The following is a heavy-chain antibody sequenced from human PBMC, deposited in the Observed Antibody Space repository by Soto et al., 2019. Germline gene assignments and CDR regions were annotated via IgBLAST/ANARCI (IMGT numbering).Heavy chain of an antibody. D-gene: IGHD2-8*01. CDR2: IYYSGST. J-gene: IGHJ6*03. CDR3: ARHAKYCTNGVCSNLSYYYYYMDV. Sequence: SETLSLTCTVSGGSISSSSYYWGWIRQPPGKGLEWIGSIYYSGSTYYNPSLKSRVTISVDTSKNQFSLKLSSVTTADTAVYYCARHAKYCTNGVCSNLSYYYYYMDVWGKGTTVTVSS. CDR1: GGSISSSSYY. V-gene: IGHV4-39*01.